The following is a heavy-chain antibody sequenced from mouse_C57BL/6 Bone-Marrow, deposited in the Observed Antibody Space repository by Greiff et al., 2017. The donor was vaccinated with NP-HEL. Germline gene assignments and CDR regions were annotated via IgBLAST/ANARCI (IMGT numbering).Heavy chain of an antibody. V-gene: IGHV1-22*01. D-gene: IGHD2-5*01. J-gene: IGHJ3*01. CDR1: GYTFTDYN. CDR2: INPNNGGT. CDR3: ARPYYSNWAWFAY. Sequence: VHVKQSGPELVKPGASVKMSCKASGYTFTDYNMHWVKQSHGKSLEWIGYINPNNGGTSYNQKFKGKATLTVNKSSSTAYMELRSLTSEDSAVYYCARPYYSNWAWFAYWGQGTLVTVSA.